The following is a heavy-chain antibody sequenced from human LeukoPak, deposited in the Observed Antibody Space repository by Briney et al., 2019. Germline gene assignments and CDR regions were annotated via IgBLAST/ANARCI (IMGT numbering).Heavy chain of an antibody. V-gene: IGHV4-39*01. CDR1: GDSISSSSYY. CDR2: IYYSGSI. CDR3: ARRARNSDALDI. D-gene: IGHD4-23*01. Sequence: SETLSLTCTVSGDSISSSSYYWGWVRQPPGKGLEWIGNIYYSGSIYYNPSLKSRVTMSVDTSKNQFSLKLTSVTAADTAVYYCARRARNSDALDIWGQGTIVTVSS. J-gene: IGHJ3*02.